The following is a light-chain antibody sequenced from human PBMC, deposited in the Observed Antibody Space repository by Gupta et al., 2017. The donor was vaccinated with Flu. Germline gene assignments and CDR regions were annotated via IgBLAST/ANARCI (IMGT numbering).Light chain of an antibody. J-gene: IGKJ4*01. CDR3: QQNDSYSFT. CDR2: KAS. CDR1: PSLSSW. V-gene: IGKV1-5*03. Sequence: DLQMTQSPSTLSALVGDRVTITCRASPSLSSWLVWYQQKPGQATNLLIYKASNLESAVPSRCSGSASATDFTLTISMLPPDDFATYYCQQNDSYSFTFGGGTKVEI.